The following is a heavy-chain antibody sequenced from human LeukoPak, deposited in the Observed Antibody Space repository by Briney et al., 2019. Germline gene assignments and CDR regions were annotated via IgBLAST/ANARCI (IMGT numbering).Heavy chain of an antibody. CDR1: GGSISSYY. CDR2: IYYSGST. D-gene: IGHD3-22*01. J-gene: IGHJ5*02. V-gene: IGHV4-59*01. CDR3: ARETYYYDSSGYYLFDP. Sequence: PSETLSLTCTVSGGSISSYYWSWIRQPPGKGLEWIGYIYYSGSTNYNPSLKSRVTISVDTSENQFSLKLSSVTAADTAVYYCARETYYYDSSGYYLFDPWGQGTLVTVSS.